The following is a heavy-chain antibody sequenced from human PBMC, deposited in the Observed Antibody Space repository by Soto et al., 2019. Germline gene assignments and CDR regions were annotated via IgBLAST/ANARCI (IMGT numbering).Heavy chain of an antibody. CDR2: IYRSATT. Sequence: PSETLSLTCAVSGGPINSSNWWSWVRQPANKWLEWIGEIYRSATTNYNPSLNTRVSISVDESNNHFSLKLTSVTAGDTAIYYCASYHDNTDPYHPSGAIDIWGQGTMVTVSS. CDR1: GGPINSSNW. CDR3: ASYHDNTDPYHPSGAIDI. J-gene: IGHJ3*02. V-gene: IGHV4-4*02. D-gene: IGHD3-22*01.